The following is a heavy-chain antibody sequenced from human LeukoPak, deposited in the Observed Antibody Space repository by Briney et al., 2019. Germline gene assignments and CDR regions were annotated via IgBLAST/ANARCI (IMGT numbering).Heavy chain of an antibody. J-gene: IGHJ4*02. Sequence: GGSLRLSCAASGFTFRDSAMDWVRQAPGKGLEWVSLISHSGANTFYADSVKGRFTVSRDNSKNMKYLQMNSLRAEDTAVYYCAKDIEASIWGQGTLVTVSS. D-gene: IGHD2-15*01. CDR2: ISHSGANT. V-gene: IGHV3-23*01. CDR1: GFTFRDSA. CDR3: AKDIEASI.